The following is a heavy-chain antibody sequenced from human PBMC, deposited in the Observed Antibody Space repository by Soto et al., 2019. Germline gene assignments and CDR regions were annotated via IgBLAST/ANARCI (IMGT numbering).Heavy chain of an antibody. D-gene: IGHD3-22*01. J-gene: IGHJ4*02. CDR1: GYSFAGYW. V-gene: IGHV5-10-1*01. CDR3: ARQIYDSDTGPNFQYYFDS. CDR2: IDPSDSQT. Sequence: GESLKISCKGSGYSFAGYWITWVRQKPGKGLEWMGRIDPSDSQTYYSQSFRGRVTISVTKSITTVFLQWSSLRASDTAMYYCARQIYDSDTGPNFQYYFDSWGQGTPVTVSS.